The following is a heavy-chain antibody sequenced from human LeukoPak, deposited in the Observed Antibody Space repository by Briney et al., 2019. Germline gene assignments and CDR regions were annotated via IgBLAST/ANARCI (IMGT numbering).Heavy chain of an antibody. CDR3: TRGKPVAGPGYFDY. J-gene: IGHJ4*02. Sequence: GGSLRLSCTASGFTFGDYAMSWVRQAPGKGLEWVGFIRSKAYGGTTEYAASVKGRFNISRDDSKSIAYLQMNRLKTEDTAVYYCTRGKPVAGPGYFDYWGQGTLVTVSS. CDR1: GFTFGDYA. D-gene: IGHD6-19*01. V-gene: IGHV3-49*04. CDR2: IRSKAYGGTT.